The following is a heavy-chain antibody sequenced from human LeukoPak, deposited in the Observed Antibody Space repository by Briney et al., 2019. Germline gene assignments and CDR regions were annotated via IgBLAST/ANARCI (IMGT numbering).Heavy chain of an antibody. CDR2: IYYSGST. V-gene: IGHV4-59*01. CDR3: ARGRTKDYFDSSGAFDY. D-gene: IGHD3-22*01. CDR1: GGSISSYY. J-gene: IGHJ4*02. Sequence: PSETLSLTCTVSGGSISSYYWSWIRQPPGKGLEWIGYIYYSGSTNYNPSLKSRVTISVDTSKNQFSLKLSSVTAADTAVYYCARGRTKDYFDSSGAFDYWGQGTLVTVSS.